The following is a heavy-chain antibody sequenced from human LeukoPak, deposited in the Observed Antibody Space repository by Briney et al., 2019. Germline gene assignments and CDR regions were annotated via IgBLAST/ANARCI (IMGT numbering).Heavy chain of an antibody. D-gene: IGHD6-6*01. V-gene: IGHV4-39*01. J-gene: IGHJ6*02. CDR3: ARRNSSSYSYYGMDV. CDR1: GGSISSSSYY. Sequence: PSETLSLTCTVSGGSISSSSYYWGWIRQPPGTGLEWMGSIYYRGSTYYNPSLKSRVTISVDTSKNQYSLRLSSVTAADTAVYYCARRNSSSYSYYGMDVWGQGTTVTVSS. CDR2: IYYRGST.